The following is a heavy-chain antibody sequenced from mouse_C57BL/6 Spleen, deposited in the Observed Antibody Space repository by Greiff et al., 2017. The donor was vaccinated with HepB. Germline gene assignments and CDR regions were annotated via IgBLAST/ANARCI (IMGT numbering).Heavy chain of an antibody. CDR3: THYYGSSYGYFDV. V-gene: IGHV14-4*01. CDR1: GFNIKDDY. CDR2: IDPENGDT. D-gene: IGHD1-1*01. Sequence: VQLQQSGAELVRPGASVKLSCTASGFNIKDDYMHWVKQRPEQGLEWIGWIDPENGDTEYASKFQGKAPITADTSSNTAYLQLSSLTSEDTAVYYCTHYYGSSYGYFDVWGTGTTVTVSS. J-gene: IGHJ1*03.